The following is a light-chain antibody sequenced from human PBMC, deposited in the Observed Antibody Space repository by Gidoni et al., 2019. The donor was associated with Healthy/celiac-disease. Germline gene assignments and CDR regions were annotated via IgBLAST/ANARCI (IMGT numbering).Light chain of an antibody. CDR2: SNN. J-gene: IGLJ2*01. V-gene: IGLV1-44*01. Sequence: QSVLTQPPSASGTPGQRVTISCSGSSSNIGSNTVNWYQQLPGTAPKLLIYSNNQRPSGVPDRFSGSKSGTSASLAISGLQSEDEADYYCAAWDDSPGAVVFGGGTKLTVL. CDR3: AAWDDSPGAVV. CDR1: SSNIGSNT.